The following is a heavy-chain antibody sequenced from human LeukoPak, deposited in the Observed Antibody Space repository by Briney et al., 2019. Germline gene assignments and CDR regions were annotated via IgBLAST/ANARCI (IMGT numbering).Heavy chain of an antibody. J-gene: IGHJ4*02. V-gene: IGHV3-11*01. Sequence: GGSLRLSCAASGFTFSDYYMSWIRQAPGKGLEWVSYISSSGSTIYYADSVKGRFTISRDNAKNSLYLQMNSLRAEDTAVYYCARVLRYFDWLLWGAFDYWGQGTLVTVSS. D-gene: IGHD3-9*01. CDR3: ARVLRYFDWLLWGAFDY. CDR1: GFTFSDYY. CDR2: ISSSGSTI.